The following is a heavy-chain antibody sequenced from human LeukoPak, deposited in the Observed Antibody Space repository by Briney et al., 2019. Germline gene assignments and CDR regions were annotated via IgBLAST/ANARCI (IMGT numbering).Heavy chain of an antibody. Sequence: GASVKVSCKASGYTFTGYYMHWVRQAPGQGLEWMGWINPNSGGTNYAQKFQGRVTMTRDTSISTAYMELSRLRSDDTAVYYCARVPIAARRAGAFDIWGQGTMVTVSS. V-gene: IGHV1-2*02. D-gene: IGHD6-6*01. CDR1: GYTFTGYY. CDR2: INPNSGGT. CDR3: ARVPIAARRAGAFDI. J-gene: IGHJ3*02.